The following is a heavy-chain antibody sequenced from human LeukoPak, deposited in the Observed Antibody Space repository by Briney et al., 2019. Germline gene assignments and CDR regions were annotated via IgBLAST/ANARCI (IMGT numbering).Heavy chain of an antibody. J-gene: IGHJ3*02. CDR1: GGSISSGGYY. V-gene: IGHV4-61*08. CDR3: ARDMELWELAFDI. Sequence: SETLSLTCTVSGGSISSGGYYWSWIRQHPGKGLEWIGYIYYSGSTNYNPSLKSRVTISVDTSKNQFSLKLSSVTAADTAVYYCARDMELWELAFDIWGQGTMVTVSS. D-gene: IGHD1-26*01. CDR2: IYYSGST.